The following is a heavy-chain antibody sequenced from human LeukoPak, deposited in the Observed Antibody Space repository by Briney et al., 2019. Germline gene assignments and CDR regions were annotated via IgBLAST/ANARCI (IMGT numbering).Heavy chain of an antibody. CDR1: GGSISSDY. D-gene: IGHD4-17*01. Sequence: PSETLSLTCTVSGGSISSDYWTWIRQPPGKALEWIGHKHYSGSTKYNPSLKSRVTISVATSKNQFFLNLRSVTATDTAVYYCAKKRRTYTDYGGYHDYMDVWGKGTTVTVS. CDR3: AKKRRTYTDYGGYHDYMDV. J-gene: IGHJ6*03. CDR2: KHYSGST. V-gene: IGHV4-59*08.